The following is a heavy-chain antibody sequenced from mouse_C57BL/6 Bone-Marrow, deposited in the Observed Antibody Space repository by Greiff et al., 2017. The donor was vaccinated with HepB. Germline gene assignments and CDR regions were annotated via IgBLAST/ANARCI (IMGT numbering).Heavy chain of an antibody. D-gene: IGHD1-1*01. J-gene: IGHJ4*01. CDR3: VRLGATVEGDHD. CDR1: GFSFNTYA. CDR2: IRSKSNNYAT. V-gene: IGHV10-1*01. Sequence: EVQVVESGGGLVQPKGSLKLSCAASGFSFNTYAMNWVRQAPGKGVEWVARIRSKSNNYATYYADSVKDRFTISRDDSESMLYLQMNNLKTEDTAMNYCVRLGATVEGDHDWGQGPSVTVSS.